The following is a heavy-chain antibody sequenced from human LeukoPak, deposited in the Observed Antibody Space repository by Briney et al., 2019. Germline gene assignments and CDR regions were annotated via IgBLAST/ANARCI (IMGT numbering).Heavy chain of an antibody. CDR3: GSGPVGTTVP. D-gene: IGHD1-1*01. CDR1: GFSFGSYA. CDR2: ISGSGSHA. J-gene: IGHJ5*02. Sequence: GGSLRLSCAASGFSFGSYAMGWTRQAPGQGLEWVSAISGSGSHANYAESVKGRFTISRDNSKNTLYLQMPSLIAADTAVYYCGSGPVGTTVPWGQGTLVTVSS. V-gene: IGHV3-23*01.